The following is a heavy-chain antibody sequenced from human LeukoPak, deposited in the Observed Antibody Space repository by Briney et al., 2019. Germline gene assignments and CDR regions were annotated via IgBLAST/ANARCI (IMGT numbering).Heavy chain of an antibody. CDR3: ASANYFDY. V-gene: IGHV3-48*04. Sequence: GGSLRLSCAASGFTFSSYSMNWVRQAPGKGLEWVSYISSSSSTIYYADSVKGRFTISRDNAKNSLYLQMNSLRAEDTAVYYCASANYFDYWGQGTLVTVSS. CDR2: ISSSSSTI. J-gene: IGHJ4*02. CDR1: GFTFSSYS.